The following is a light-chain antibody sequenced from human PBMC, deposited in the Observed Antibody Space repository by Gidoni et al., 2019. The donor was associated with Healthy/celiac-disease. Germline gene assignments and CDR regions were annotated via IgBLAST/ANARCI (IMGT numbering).Light chain of an antibody. CDR3: QQYGSATGWT. V-gene: IGKV3-20*01. CDR2: GAS. J-gene: IGKJ1*01. Sequence: IVLTQSPGTLSFSPGERATLSCGASQSVSSSYLAWYQQKSGQAPRLLIYGASSRATGIPDRFSGSGSGTDFTLTISRLEPEDFAVYYCQQYGSATGWTFGQGTKVEIK. CDR1: QSVSSSY.